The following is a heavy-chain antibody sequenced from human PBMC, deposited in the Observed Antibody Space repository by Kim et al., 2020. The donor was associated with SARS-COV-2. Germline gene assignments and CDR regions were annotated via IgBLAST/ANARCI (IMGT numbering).Heavy chain of an antibody. J-gene: IGHJ4*02. CDR2: N. CDR3: ARAYSSSDLDY. V-gene: IGHV4-34*04. Sequence: NNTNPALQGRSTRSVDTSKNQFSLKLSSVTAADTAVYYWARAYSSSDLDYWGQGTLVTVSS. D-gene: IGHD6-6*01.